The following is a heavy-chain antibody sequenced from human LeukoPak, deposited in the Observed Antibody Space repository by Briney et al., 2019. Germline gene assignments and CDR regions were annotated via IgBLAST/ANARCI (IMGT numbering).Heavy chain of an antibody. CDR1: GFTVSSNY. D-gene: IGHD3-3*01. Sequence: GGSLRLSCAASGFTVSSNYMSWVRQAPGKGLEWVSVIYSGGSTYYADSVKGRFTISRDNSKNTLYLQMNSLRAEDTAVYYCAKVADFWSGSRKAYFDYWGQGTLVTVSS. V-gene: IGHV3-66*01. CDR2: IYSGGST. CDR3: AKVADFWSGSRKAYFDY. J-gene: IGHJ4*02.